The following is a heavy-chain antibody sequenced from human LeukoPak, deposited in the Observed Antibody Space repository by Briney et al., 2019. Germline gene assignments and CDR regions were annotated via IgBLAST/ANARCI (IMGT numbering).Heavy chain of an antibody. CDR1: GFTFGSYA. J-gene: IGHJ4*02. D-gene: IGHD6-6*01. CDR3: ARVGYSSSDGNEYPDY. Sequence: GGSLRLSCAASGFTFGSYAMHWVRQAPGKGLEWVAVISYDGSNKYYADSVKGRFTISRDNSKNTLYLQMNSLRAEDTAVYYCARVGYSSSDGNEYPDYWGQGTLVTVSS. CDR2: ISYDGSNK. V-gene: IGHV3-30*01.